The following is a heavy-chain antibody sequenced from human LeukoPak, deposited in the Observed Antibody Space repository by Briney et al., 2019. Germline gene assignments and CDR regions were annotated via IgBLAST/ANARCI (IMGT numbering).Heavy chain of an antibody. CDR1: GFTFSSYG. J-gene: IGHJ3*01. CDR2: IWYDGSNK. Sequence: GGSLRLSCAASGFTFSSYGMHWVRQAPGKRLEGVAVIWYDGSNKYYADSVKGRFTISRDNSKNTLYLQMNSLRAEDTAIYFCAKDTGRLGVREVFDFWGQGTMVTVSS. V-gene: IGHV3-33*06. D-gene: IGHD3-16*01. CDR3: AKDTGRLGVREVFDF.